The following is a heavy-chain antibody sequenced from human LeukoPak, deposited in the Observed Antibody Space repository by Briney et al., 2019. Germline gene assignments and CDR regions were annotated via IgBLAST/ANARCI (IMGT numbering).Heavy chain of an antibody. Sequence: GASVKVSCKVSGYIFTELAMYWVRQAPGKGLEWMGGSDPEDGEIIYAQKFQGRVTMTEDTSTDTAYMELGSLRSEDTAVYYCATVQWWGQGTLVTVSS. D-gene: IGHD6-19*01. CDR1: GYIFTELA. CDR2: SDPEDGEI. CDR3: ATVQW. V-gene: IGHV1-24*01. J-gene: IGHJ4*02.